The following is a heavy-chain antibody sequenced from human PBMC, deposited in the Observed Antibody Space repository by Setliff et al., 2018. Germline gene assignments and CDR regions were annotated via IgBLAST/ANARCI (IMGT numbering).Heavy chain of an antibody. Sequence: PGGSLRLSCAASGFTFSSYAMSWVRQAPGKGLEWVAFIRYDGSNKYYADSVKGRFTISRDNSKKTLYLQMNSLRAEETAVYYCAKDYYDILSAAGMDVWGQGTTVTVSS. J-gene: IGHJ6*02. CDR3: AKDYYDILSAAGMDV. D-gene: IGHD3-9*01. CDR2: IRYDGSNK. V-gene: IGHV3-30*02. CDR1: GFTFSSYA.